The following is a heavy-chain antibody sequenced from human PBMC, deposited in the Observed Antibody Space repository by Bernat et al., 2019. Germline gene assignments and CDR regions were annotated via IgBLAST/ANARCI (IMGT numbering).Heavy chain of an antibody. CDR3: ARKGPNWNGGDY. V-gene: IGHV3-33*01. Sequence: QVQLVESGGGVVQPGRFLRLSCAASGFTFSSYGMHWVRQAPGKGLEWVAVIWYDGSNKYYADSVKGRFTISRDNSKNTLYLQMNSLRAEDTAVYYCARKGPNWNGGDYWGQGTLVTVSS. D-gene: IGHD1-20*01. CDR1: GFTFSSYG. CDR2: IWYDGSNK. J-gene: IGHJ4*02.